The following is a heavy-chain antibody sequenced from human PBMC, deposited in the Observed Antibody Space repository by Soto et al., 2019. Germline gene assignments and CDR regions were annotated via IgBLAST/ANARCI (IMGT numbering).Heavy chain of an antibody. J-gene: IGHJ6*02. D-gene: IGHD3-16*01. CDR1: GASITSGHW. V-gene: IGHV4-4*02. CDR2: ISDRGSA. Sequence: QVQLQESGPRLVRPSGALSLTCSVSGASITSGHWWTWVRQSPGKGLEWIGEISDRGSAYSNPSLKCRVSLSVDKSLHQFSLRLTSVSVADTAIYYCTRSTHAMNGGSHYMALDDDLVTGMDVWGPGTTVTVSS. CDR3: TRSTHAMNGGSHYMALDDDLVTGMDV.